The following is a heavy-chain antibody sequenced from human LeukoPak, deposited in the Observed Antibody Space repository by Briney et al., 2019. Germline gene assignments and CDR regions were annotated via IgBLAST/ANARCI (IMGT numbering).Heavy chain of an antibody. Sequence: PSETLSLTCTVSGGSISSYYWSWIRQPPGKGLEWTGYIYYSGSTNYNPSLKSRVTISVDTSKNQFSLKLSSVTAADTAVYYCAREGGGNAFDYWGQGTLVTVSS. CDR3: AREGGGNAFDY. D-gene: IGHD4-23*01. CDR2: IYYSGST. J-gene: IGHJ4*02. V-gene: IGHV4-59*01. CDR1: GGSISSYY.